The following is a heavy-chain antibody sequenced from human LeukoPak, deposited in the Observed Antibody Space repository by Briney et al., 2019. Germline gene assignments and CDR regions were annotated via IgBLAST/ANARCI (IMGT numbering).Heavy chain of an antibody. CDR1: GGSFSGYY. V-gene: IGHV4-34*01. D-gene: IGHD6-13*01. Sequence: SETLSLTCAVYGGSFSGYYWSWIRQPPGKGLEWIGEINHSGSTNYNPSLKSRVTISVDTSKNQFSLKLSSVTAADTAVYYCVRGYSSSWYVGYWGQGTLVTVSS. CDR3: VRGYSSSWYVGY. CDR2: INHSGST. J-gene: IGHJ4*02.